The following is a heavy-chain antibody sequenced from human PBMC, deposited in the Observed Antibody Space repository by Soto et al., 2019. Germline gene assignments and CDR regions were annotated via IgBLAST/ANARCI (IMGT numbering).Heavy chain of an antibody. CDR3: ARDKEWLATQGVYYYYGMDV. Sequence: ASVKVSCKASGYTFTGYYMHWVRQAPGQGLEWMGWINPNSGGTNYAQKFQGRVTMTRDTSISTAYMELSRLRSDDTAVYYCARDKEWLATQGVYYYYGMDVCGQGTTVTVSS. J-gene: IGHJ6*02. CDR1: GYTFTGYY. CDR2: INPNSGGT. V-gene: IGHV1-2*02. D-gene: IGHD6-19*01.